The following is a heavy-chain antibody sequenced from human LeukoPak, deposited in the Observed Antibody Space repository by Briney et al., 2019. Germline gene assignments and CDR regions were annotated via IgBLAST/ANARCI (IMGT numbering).Heavy chain of an antibody. CDR1: GGNFSSYA. J-gene: IGHJ4*02. V-gene: IGHV1-69*05. CDR2: IIPIFGTA. D-gene: IGHD3-22*01. CDR3: ARDLYYYDSSGYSPYYFDY. Sequence: ASVKVSCKASGGNFSSYAISWVRQAPGQGLEWMGRIIPIFGTANYAQKFQGRVTITTDESTSTAYMELSSLRSEDTAVYYCARDLYYYDSSGYSPYYFDYWGQGTLVTVSS.